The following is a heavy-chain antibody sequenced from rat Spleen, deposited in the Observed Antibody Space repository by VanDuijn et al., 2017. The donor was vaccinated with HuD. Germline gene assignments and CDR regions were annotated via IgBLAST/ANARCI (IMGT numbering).Heavy chain of an antibody. Sequence: QVQLKESGPGLVQPSQTLSLTCTVSGFSLISNGVSWVRQPPGKGLEWIAAISSGGSTYFNSVLKSRLSISRDTSKSQVFLKMNSLQTEDTAIYFCTRDPITTRDYFDYWGQGVMVTVSS. CDR3: TRDPITTRDYFDY. CDR1: GFSLISNG. D-gene: IGHD1-1*01. CDR2: ISSGGST. J-gene: IGHJ2*01. V-gene: IGHV2S12*01.